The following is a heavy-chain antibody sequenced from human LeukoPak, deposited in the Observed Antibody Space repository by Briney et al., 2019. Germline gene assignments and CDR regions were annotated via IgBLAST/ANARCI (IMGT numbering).Heavy chain of an antibody. CDR3: ARDRAAVAPDHWFDP. CDR2: ISAYNGNT. J-gene: IGHJ5*02. CDR1: GYTFTSYG. V-gene: IGHV1-18*01. D-gene: IGHD6-19*01. Sequence: ASVKVSCKASGYTFTSYGISWVRQAPGQGLEWMGWISAYNGNTNYAQKLQGRVTMTTDTSTSTAYMELRSLRSEDTAVYYCARDRAAVAPDHWFDPWGQGTPVTVSS.